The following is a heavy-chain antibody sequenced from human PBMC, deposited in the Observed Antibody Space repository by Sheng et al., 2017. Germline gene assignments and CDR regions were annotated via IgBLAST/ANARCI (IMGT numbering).Heavy chain of an antibody. V-gene: IGHV3-15*01. Sequence: EVQLVESGGGLVKPGGSLRLSCAASGFTFSNAWMSWVRQAPGKGLEWVGRIKSKTDGETTDYAAPVKGRFTISRDDSKNTLFLQMNSLKGEDTALYYCTTYHFDSSSYLYFDYWGQGTLVTVSS. CDR3: TTYHFDSSSYLYFDY. CDR1: GFTFSNAW. J-gene: IGHJ4*02. D-gene: IGHD3-22*01. CDR2: IKSKTDGETT.